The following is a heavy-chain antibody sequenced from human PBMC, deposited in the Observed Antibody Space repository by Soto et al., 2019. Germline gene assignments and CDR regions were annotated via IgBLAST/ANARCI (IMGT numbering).Heavy chain of an antibody. CDR1: GASISKTSSY. D-gene: IGHD2-21*01. CDR2: INYSGTA. V-gene: IGHV4-39*01. J-gene: IGHJ2*01. CDR3: VRRVNIPSWYSDL. Sequence: QVELQQSGPGVVRPSETLSLTCSVSGASISKTSSYWGWIRQPPGKGLEWIGSINYSGTAYYSPSLRSRATLSVDTSANQFSLRLMSVTAADTAFYFCVRRVNIPSWYSDLWGREKPVIVSS.